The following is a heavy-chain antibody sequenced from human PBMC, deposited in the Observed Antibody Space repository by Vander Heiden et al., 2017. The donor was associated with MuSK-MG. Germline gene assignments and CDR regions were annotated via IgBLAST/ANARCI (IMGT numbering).Heavy chain of an antibody. CDR3: ARGRSGSYWTS. J-gene: IGHJ5*02. CDR2: IIPIFGTA. V-gene: IGHV1-69*01. D-gene: IGHD1-26*01. Sequence: QVQLVQSGAEVKKPGSSVKVSCKASGGTFSSSAVSWVRQAPGQGFEWMGGIIPIFGTATYAQIFQGRVTITADESTSTAYMELRSLRSEDTAIYYCARGRSGSYWTSWGQGTLVTVSS. CDR1: GGTFSSSA.